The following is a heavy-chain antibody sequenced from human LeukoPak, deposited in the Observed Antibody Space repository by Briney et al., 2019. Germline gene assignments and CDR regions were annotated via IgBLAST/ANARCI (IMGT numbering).Heavy chain of an antibody. CDR2: INPNSGGT. CDR1: GYTFTGYY. J-gene: IGHJ6*02. D-gene: IGHD3-10*01. CDR3: ARTESQLWFGTYGMDV. V-gene: IGHV1-2*02. Sequence: GASVKVSCKASGYTFTGYYMHWVRQAPGQGLEWMGWINPNSGGTNYAQKFQGRATMTRDTSISTAYMELSRLRSDDTAVYYCARTESQLWFGTYGMDVWGQGTTVTVSS.